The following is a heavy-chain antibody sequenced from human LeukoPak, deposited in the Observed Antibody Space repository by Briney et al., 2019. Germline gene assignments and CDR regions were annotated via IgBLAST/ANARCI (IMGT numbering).Heavy chain of an antibody. CDR3: ARGTGTTSGRAAY. V-gene: IGHV1-2*02. J-gene: IGHJ4*02. CDR1: GYTFTGYY. D-gene: IGHD1-7*01. CDR2: INPNSGGT. Sequence: ASVKVSCKASGYTFTGYYMHWVRQAPGQGLEWMGWINPNSGGTNYAQKFQGRVTMTRDTSISTAYMELSRLRSDDTAVYYCARGTGTTSGRAAYWGQGTLVTVSS.